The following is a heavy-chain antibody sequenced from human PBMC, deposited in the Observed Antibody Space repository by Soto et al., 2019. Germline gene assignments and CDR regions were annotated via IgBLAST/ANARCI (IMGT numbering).Heavy chain of an antibody. V-gene: IGHV3-15*07. J-gene: IGHJ4*02. D-gene: IGHD6-19*01. CDR2: IKSKIDGRTT. CDR3: TPSQGIAEAGQ. Sequence: GGSLRLSCAASGFTFSNSWMNWVRQAPGKGLEWVGRIKSKIDGRTTDFAAPVRGRFAISRDDSKTTLYLQMNSLKIEDSAVYYCTPSQGIAEAGQWGQGTLVTV. CDR1: GFTFSNSW.